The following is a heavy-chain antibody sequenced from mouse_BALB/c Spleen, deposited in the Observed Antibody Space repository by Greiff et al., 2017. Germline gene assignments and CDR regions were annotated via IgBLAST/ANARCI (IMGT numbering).Heavy chain of an antibody. Sequence: EVQLVESGGGLVKPGGSLKLSCAASGFTFSDYYMYWVRQTPEKRLEWVATISDGGSYTYYPDSVKGRFTISRDNAKNNLYLQMSSLKSEDTAMYYCATMITTGRVYAMDYWGQGTSVTVSS. CDR2: ISDGGSYT. J-gene: IGHJ4*01. D-gene: IGHD2-4*01. V-gene: IGHV5-4*02. CDR3: ATMITTGRVYAMDY. CDR1: GFTFSDYY.